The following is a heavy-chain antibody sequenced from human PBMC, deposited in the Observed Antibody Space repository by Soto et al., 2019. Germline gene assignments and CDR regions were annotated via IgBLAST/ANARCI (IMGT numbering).Heavy chain of an antibody. CDR1: GFTFSSYA. CDR2: ISYDGSNK. D-gene: IGHD1-26*01. J-gene: IGHJ4*02. V-gene: IGHV3-30-3*01. CDR3: ARDGIVGATTGWNYFDY. Sequence: QVQLVESGGGVVQPGRSLRLSCAASGFTFSSYAMHWVRQAPVKGLEWVAVISYDGSNKYYADSVKGRFTISRDNSKNTLYLQMNSLRAEDTAVYYCARDGIVGATTGWNYFDYWGQGTLVTVSS.